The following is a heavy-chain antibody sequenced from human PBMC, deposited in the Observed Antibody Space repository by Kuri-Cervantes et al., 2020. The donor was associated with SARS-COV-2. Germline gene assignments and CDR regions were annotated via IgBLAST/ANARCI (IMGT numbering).Heavy chain of an antibody. CDR2: MNPNSGNT. J-gene: IGHJ6*02. CDR3: ATGPAAMGGPGRYNYYYGMDV. Sequence: ASVNVSCKASVYTFTSYDNNWVRQATGQGLEWMGWMNPNSGNTGYEQKFQGRVTMTRNTSTSTAYMELSSLRSEDTAVYYCATGPAAMGGPGRYNYYYGMDVWGQGTTVAVSS. D-gene: IGHD2-2*01. V-gene: IGHV1-8*01. CDR1: VYTFTSYD.